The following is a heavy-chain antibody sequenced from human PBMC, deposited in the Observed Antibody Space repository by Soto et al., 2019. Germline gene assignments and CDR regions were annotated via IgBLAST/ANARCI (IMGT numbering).Heavy chain of an antibody. CDR2: MRGSGGSI. D-gene: IGHD1-1*01. CDR1: GFTFSTYA. Sequence: EVQLLESGGGLVQPGGSLRLSCAASGFTFSTYAMNWVRQAPGNGLEWASAMRGSGGSIHYADSVKGRFTISRDTSKNTLYLQMNILGEADHPVYRCVKGYWKGAGWGHGTTVTVSS. V-gene: IGHV3-23*01. J-gene: IGHJ6*02. CDR3: VKGYWKGAG.